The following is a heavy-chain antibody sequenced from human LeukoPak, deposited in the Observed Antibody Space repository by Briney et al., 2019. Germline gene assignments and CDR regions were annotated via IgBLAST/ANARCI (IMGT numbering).Heavy chain of an antibody. CDR3: SLVDTAMVID. D-gene: IGHD5-18*01. V-gene: IGHV3-21*01. CDR2: ISSSSSYI. Sequence: PGGSLRLSCAASGFTFSSYSMNWVRQAPGKGLEWVSSISSSSSYIYYADSVKGRFTISRDNAKNSLYLQMNSLRAEDTAVYYCSLVDTAMVIDWGQGTLVTVSP. CDR1: GFTFSSYS. J-gene: IGHJ4*02.